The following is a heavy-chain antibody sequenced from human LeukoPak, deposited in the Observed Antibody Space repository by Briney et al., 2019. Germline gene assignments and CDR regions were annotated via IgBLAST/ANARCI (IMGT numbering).Heavy chain of an antibody. Sequence: GGSLRLSCAASGFTFSSYWMHWVRQAPGKGLVWVSRINSDGSSTSYADSVKGRFTISRDNAKNTLYLQMNSLRAEDTAVYYCAGDLRSNPLLSAFDYWGQGTLVTVSS. D-gene: IGHD6-25*01. J-gene: IGHJ4*02. CDR1: GFTFSSYW. CDR2: INSDGSST. CDR3: AGDLRSNPLLSAFDY. V-gene: IGHV3-74*01.